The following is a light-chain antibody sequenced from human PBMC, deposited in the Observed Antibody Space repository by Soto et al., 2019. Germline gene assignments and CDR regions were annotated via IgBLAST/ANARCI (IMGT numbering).Light chain of an antibody. J-gene: IGKJ1*01. Sequence: VLSQSPGRLSLSPGERATLSCRASQSVSSNYLAWYQQRPGQAPRLLIYGASSRATGIPDRFSGSGSGTDFTLTISRLEPEDFAVYYCQQHGSSPRTFGQGTKVDIK. CDR2: GAS. V-gene: IGKV3-20*01. CDR1: QSVSSNY. CDR3: QQHGSSPRT.